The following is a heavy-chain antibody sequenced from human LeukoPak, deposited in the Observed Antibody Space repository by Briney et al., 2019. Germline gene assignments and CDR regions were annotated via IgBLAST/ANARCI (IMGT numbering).Heavy chain of an antibody. V-gene: IGHV4-59*01. D-gene: IGHD3-16*01. CDR1: GGSISSYY. CDR3: ARDGLGYFDY. Sequence: SETLSLTCTVSGGSISSYYWSWIRQPPGKGLEWIGYIYYSGSTNYNPSLKSRVTISVDTSKNQLSLKLSSVTAADTAVYYCARDGLGYFDYWGQGTLVTVSS. J-gene: IGHJ4*02. CDR2: IYYSGST.